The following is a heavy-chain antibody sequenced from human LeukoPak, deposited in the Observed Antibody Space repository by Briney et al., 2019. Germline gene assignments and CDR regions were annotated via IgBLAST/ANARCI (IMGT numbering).Heavy chain of an antibody. V-gene: IGHV3-23*01. CDR1: GFXFRSLA. CDR2: ISDNGVST. Sequence: GGSLRLSCAASGFXFRSLAINWVRQASGKGLEWVSTISDNGVSTHYADSVKGRFTISRDNAKNSLYLQMNSLRDEDTAVYYCARLTSFDYWGQGTLVTVSS. D-gene: IGHD2-2*01. CDR3: ARLTSFDY. J-gene: IGHJ4*02.